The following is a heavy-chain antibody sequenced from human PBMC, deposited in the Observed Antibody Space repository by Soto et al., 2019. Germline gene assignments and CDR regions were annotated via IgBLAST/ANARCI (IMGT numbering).Heavy chain of an antibody. CDR3: ARDRVAAGWFDP. CDR1: GFTFSSYG. Sequence: QVQLVESGGGVVQPGRSLRLSCAASGFTFSSYGMHWVRQAPGKGLEWVAVIWYDGSNKYYADFVKGRFTISRDNSKNTLYLQMNSLRAEDTAVYYCARDRVAAGWFDPWGQGTLVTVSS. J-gene: IGHJ5*02. CDR2: IWYDGSNK. V-gene: IGHV3-33*01. D-gene: IGHD6-25*01.